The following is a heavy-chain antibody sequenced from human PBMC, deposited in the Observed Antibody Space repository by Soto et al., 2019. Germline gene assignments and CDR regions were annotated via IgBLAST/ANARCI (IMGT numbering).Heavy chain of an antibody. V-gene: IGHV3-30-3*01. CDR2: ISYDGSNK. D-gene: IGHD3-10*01. J-gene: IGHJ6*02. Sequence: PGGSLRLSCAASGFTFSSYAMHWVRQAPGKGLEGVAAISYDGSNKYYADSVKGRFTISRDNSKNTLYLQMNSLRAEDTAVYYCARDGFGELSGGMNVWGQGTTVTVSS. CDR1: GFTFSSYA. CDR3: ARDGFGELSGGMNV.